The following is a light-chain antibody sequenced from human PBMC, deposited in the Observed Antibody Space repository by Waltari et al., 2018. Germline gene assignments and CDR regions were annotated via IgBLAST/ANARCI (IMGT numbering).Light chain of an antibody. CDR1: SGLSSNV. Sequence: QLVLTQSPSASASLGASVKLTCTLSSGLSSNVIAWLQQQPAKGPRYLMKVTSDGSHSQGDEIPDRFSGSSAGAERYLTISSLQSEDEADYYCQTGGHGTWVFGGGTKLTVL. V-gene: IGLV4-69*01. CDR3: QTGGHGTWV. CDR2: VTSDGSH. J-gene: IGLJ3*02.